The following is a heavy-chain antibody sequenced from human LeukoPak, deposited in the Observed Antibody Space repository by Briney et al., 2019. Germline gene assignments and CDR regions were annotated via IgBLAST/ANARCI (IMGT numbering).Heavy chain of an antibody. J-gene: IGHJ4*02. Sequence: SETLSLTCTVSGGSISSSSYYWGWIRQPPGKGLEWIGSIYYSGSTYYNPSLKSRVTISVDTSKNQFSLKLSSVTAADTAVYYCARDNKVGATIFDYWGQGTLVTVSS. CDR1: GGSISSSSYY. D-gene: IGHD1-26*01. CDR3: ARDNKVGATIFDY. CDR2: IYYSGST. V-gene: IGHV4-39*07.